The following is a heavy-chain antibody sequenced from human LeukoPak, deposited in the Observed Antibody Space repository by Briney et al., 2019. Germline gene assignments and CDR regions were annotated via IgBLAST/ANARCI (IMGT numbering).Heavy chain of an antibody. J-gene: IGHJ4*02. CDR1: GFTFDDYA. CDR2: ISWNSGSI. V-gene: IGHV3-9*01. Sequence: GGSLRLSCAASGFTFDDYAMHWVRQAPGKGLEWVSGISWNSGSIGYADSVKGRFTISRDNAKNSLCLQMNSLRAEDTAVYFCAKQLDVSGFYSIDYWGQGTLVTVSS. D-gene: IGHD3-22*01. CDR3: AKQLDVSGFYSIDY.